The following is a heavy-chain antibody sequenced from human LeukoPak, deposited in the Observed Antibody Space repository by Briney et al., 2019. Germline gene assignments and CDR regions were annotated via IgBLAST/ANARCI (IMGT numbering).Heavy chain of an antibody. CDR1: GFTFSSYS. CDR3: ARDLDVVVTAPPYNWFDP. Sequence: GGSLRLSCAASGFTFSSYSMNWVRQAPGKGLEWVSSISSSSSYIYYADSVKGRFTISRDNAKNSLYLQMNSLRAEDTAVYYCARDLDVVVTAPPYNWFDPWGQGTLVAVSS. V-gene: IGHV3-21*01. J-gene: IGHJ5*02. CDR2: ISSSSSYI. D-gene: IGHD2-21*02.